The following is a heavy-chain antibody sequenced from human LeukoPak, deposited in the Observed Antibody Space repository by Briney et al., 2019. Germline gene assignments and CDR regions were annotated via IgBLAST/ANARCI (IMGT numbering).Heavy chain of an antibody. J-gene: IGHJ4*02. Sequence: GGSLRLSCAASGFTFSSYSMNWVRQAPGKGLEWVSSISSSSSYTYYADSVKGRFTISRDNAKNSLYLQMNSLRAEDTAVYYCARVRYYDSSGYYYHDYWGQGTLATVSS. V-gene: IGHV3-21*01. CDR1: GFTFSSYS. CDR2: ISSSSSYT. CDR3: ARVRYYDSSGYYYHDY. D-gene: IGHD3-22*01.